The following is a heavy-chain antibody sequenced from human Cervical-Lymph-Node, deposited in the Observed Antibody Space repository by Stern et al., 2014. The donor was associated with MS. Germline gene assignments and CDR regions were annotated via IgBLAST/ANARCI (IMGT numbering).Heavy chain of an antibody. CDR3: APRPGDGYRYNWFDP. CDR1: GGSFSGYY. Sequence: QVQLQQWGAGLLKPSETLSLTCAVYGGSFSGYYWSWIRQPPGKGLEWIGEINHSGSTNYNPSLKSRVTISVDTSKNQFSLKLSSVTAADTAVYYCAPRPGDGYRYNWFDPWGQGTLVTVSS. D-gene: IGHD5-24*01. J-gene: IGHJ5*02. V-gene: IGHV4-34*01. CDR2: INHSGST.